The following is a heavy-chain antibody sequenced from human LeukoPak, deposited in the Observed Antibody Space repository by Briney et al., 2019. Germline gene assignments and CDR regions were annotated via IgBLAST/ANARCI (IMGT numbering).Heavy chain of an antibody. CDR1: GFTFSSYE. J-gene: IGHJ6*03. V-gene: IGHV3-48*03. CDR2: IGSSGSTI. Sequence: GGSLRLSCAASGFTFSSYEMNWVRQAPGKGLEWVSYIGSSGSTIYYADSVKGRFTISRDNAKNSLYLQLNSLRADDTAVYYCARDSPEVVAATLYYYYYYYMDVWGKGTTVTVSS. D-gene: IGHD2-15*01. CDR3: ARDSPEVVAATLYYYYYYYMDV.